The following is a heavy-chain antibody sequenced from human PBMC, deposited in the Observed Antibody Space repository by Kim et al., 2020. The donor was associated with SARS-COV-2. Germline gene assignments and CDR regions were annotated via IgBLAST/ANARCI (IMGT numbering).Heavy chain of an antibody. D-gene: IGHD2-2*01. V-gene: IGHV3-23*01. CDR3: AKDPHFLRDPKGYCSSTSCYWAPDGDY. CDR1: GFTFSSYA. CDR2: ISGSGGST. J-gene: IGHJ4*02. Sequence: GGSLRLSCAASGFTFSSYAMSWVRQAPGKGLEWVSAISGSGGSTYYADSVKGRFTISRDNSKNTLYLQMNSLRAEDTAVYYCAKDPHFLRDPKGYCSSTSCYWAPDGDYWGQGTLVTVSS.